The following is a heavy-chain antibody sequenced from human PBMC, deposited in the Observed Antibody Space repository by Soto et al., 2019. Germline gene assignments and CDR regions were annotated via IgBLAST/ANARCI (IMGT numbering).Heavy chain of an antibody. V-gene: IGHV3-23*01. CDR1: GFTFGIFP. CDR3: KRDVVASSPPGADY. Sequence: EVQLLGSGGGLVRPGGSLRLSCAASGFTFGIFPMSWVRQAPGKGPEWVAAIKAGGGDTYYADSVKGRFTISRDNSENILYLQMNSLTVEDTAMYYCKRDVVASSPPGADYWGQGTLVTVSS. D-gene: IGHD5-12*01. CDR2: IKAGGGDT. J-gene: IGHJ4*02.